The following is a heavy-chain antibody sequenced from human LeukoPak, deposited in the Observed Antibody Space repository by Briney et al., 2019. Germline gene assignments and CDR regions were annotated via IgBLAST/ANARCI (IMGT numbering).Heavy chain of an antibody. V-gene: IGHV4-34*01. CDR2: INHRGST. CDR3: ARGRVRVWGSYRPFDY. J-gene: IGHJ4*02. Sequence: SDTLSLTCAVYGGPFRGYYWSWIRQPPGKGLEWIGEINHRGSTNYNPSLKSRVTISVDTSKNQFSLELSSVTAADTAVYYCARGRVRVWGSYRPFDYWGQGTLVTVSS. CDR1: GGPFRGYY. D-gene: IGHD3-16*02.